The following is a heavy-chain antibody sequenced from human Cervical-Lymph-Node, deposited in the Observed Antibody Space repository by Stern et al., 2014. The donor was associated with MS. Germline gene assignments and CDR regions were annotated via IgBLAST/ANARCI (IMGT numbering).Heavy chain of an antibody. CDR3: VRMCRSGSCLDH. CDR1: GFNFSSYS. Sequence: EVQLVESGGGQVKPGGSLRLSCAASGFNFSSYSMNWVRQAPGKGLEWVSSFSTSCTYIYYADSVKGRSTISRDNAKNSVYLQMNNLRAEDTAVYYCVRMCRSGSCLDHWGQGTLVTVSS. CDR2: FSTSCTYI. V-gene: IGHV3-21*01. D-gene: IGHD6-13*01. J-gene: IGHJ4*02.